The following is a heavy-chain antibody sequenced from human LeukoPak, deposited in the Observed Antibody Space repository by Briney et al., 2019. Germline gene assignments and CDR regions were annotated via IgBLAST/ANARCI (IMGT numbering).Heavy chain of an antibody. CDR1: GGSFSGYY. D-gene: IGHD6-13*01. CDR3: ARSLETTAASSWRVGRITSFDP. CDR2: INHSGST. J-gene: IGHJ5*02. V-gene: IGHV4-34*01. Sequence: SETLSLTCAVYGGSFSGYYWSWIRQPPGKGLEWIGEINHSGSTNYNPSLKSRVTISVDTSKNQFTLKLSSVTAADTAVYYCARSLETTAASSWRVGRITSFDPWGQGTLVTVSS.